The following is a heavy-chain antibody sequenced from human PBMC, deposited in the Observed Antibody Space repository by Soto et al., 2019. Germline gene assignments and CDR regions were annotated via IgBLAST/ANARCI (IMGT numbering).Heavy chain of an antibody. CDR3: AKPIGCSSTSCYSGMDV. Sequence: QVQLVESGGGVVQPGRSLRLSCAASGFTFSSYGMHWVRQAPGKGLEWVAVISYDGSNKYYADSVKGRFTISRDNSKNTLYLKMNSLRAEDRGVYYCAKPIGCSSTSCYSGMDVWGQGTTGTVSS. D-gene: IGHD2-2*01. J-gene: IGHJ6*02. V-gene: IGHV3-30*18. CDR1: GFTFSSYG. CDR2: ISYDGSNK.